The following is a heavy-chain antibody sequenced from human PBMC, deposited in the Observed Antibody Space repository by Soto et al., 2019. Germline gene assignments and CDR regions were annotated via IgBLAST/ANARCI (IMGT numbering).Heavy chain of an antibody. D-gene: IGHD1-1*01. Sequence: QVQLAESGGGEVLPGGSLRLSCAASGFTFSGHAMYWVRQAPGKGLEWVTMISKDGISEYYADSVRGRFTISRDNSNTTLFLKMSRLTHVDTRLHYYARDFRGGTWTYNWFDPW. V-gene: IGHV3-30-3*01. CDR2: ISKDGISE. CDR3: ARDFRGGTWTYNWFDP. J-gene: IGHJ5*02. CDR1: GFTFSGHA.